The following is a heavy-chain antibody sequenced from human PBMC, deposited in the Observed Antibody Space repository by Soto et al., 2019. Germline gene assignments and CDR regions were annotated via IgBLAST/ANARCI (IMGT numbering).Heavy chain of an antibody. CDR3: ARDLSVVFDY. J-gene: IGHJ4*02. Sequence: SLRLSCTASGFTFNKYAISWVRQAPGKGLEWVSAITDSGAASHYADSVKGRFTVSRDNSKNTLYLQMNSLRADDTAVYYCARDLSVVFDYWGQGTLVTVSS. V-gene: IGHV3-23*01. CDR2: ITDSGAAS. D-gene: IGHD2-15*01. CDR1: GFTFNKYA.